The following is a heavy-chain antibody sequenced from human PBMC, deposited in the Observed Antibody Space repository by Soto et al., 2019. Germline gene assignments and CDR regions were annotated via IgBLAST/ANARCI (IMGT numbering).Heavy chain of an antibody. CDR2: ISSSGSTI. D-gene: IGHD2-8*01. CDR1: GFTFSDYY. Sequence: GGSLRLSCAASGFTFSDYYMSWIRQAPGEGLEWVSYISSSGSTIYYADSVKGRFTISRDNAKNSLYLQMNSLRAEDTAVYYCARDSRYCTNGVCYVDYWGQGTLVTVSS. V-gene: IGHV3-11*01. J-gene: IGHJ4*02. CDR3: ARDSRYCTNGVCYVDY.